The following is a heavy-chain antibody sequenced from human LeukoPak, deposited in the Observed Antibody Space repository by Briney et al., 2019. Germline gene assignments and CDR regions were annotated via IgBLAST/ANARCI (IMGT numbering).Heavy chain of an antibody. J-gene: IGHJ4*02. V-gene: IGHV3-23*01. D-gene: IGHD3-9*01. CDR2: ISGSGGST. CDR3: ARPLNWLLLAFDY. Sequence: GGSLRLSCAASGFTFSSYAMSWVRQAPGKGLEWVSAISGSGGSTYYADSVKGRFTISRDNSKNTLYLQMNSLRAEDTAVYYCARPLNWLLLAFDYWGQGTLVTVSS. CDR1: GFTFSSYA.